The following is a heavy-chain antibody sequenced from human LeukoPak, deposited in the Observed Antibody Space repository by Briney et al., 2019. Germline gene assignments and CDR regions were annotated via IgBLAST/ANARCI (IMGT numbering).Heavy chain of an antibody. J-gene: IGHJ4*02. CDR2: IYAGDSST. CDR1: GFTFSTYS. CDR3: ARHSCYDS. D-gene: IGHD3-16*01. V-gene: IGHV5-51*01. Sequence: GESLKISCKGSGFTFSTYSFAWVRQMPGKGLEWMGVIYAGDSSTRYSPSFQGQVTTSVDKSISTAYLQWSRLKASDSAIYYCARHSCYDSWGRRTLVTVSS.